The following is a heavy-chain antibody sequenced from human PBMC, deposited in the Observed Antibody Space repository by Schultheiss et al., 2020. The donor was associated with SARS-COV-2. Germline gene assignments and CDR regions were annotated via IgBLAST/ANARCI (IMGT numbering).Heavy chain of an antibody. CDR1: GGSISSSSYY. CDR3: ASSPIGGRTGMDV. J-gene: IGHJ6*02. CDR2: IYYSGST. D-gene: IGHD6-6*01. V-gene: IGHV4-39*07. Sequence: SETLSLTCTVSGGSISSSSYYWGWIRQPPGKGLEWIGSIYYSGSTNYNPSLKSRVTISVDTSKNQFSLKLSSVTAADTAVYYCASSPIGGRTGMDVWGQGTTVTVSS.